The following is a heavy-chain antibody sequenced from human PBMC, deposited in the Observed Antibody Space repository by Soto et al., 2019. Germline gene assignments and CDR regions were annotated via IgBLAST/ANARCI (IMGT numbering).Heavy chain of an antibody. D-gene: IGHD2-8*01. CDR3: MSVMEF. J-gene: IGHJ4*02. CDR2: ISNDGSHA. V-gene: IGHV3-30*04. Sequence: QVQMVESGGGVVQPGRSLRLSCAASGFSFSAFGMQWVRQAPGGGLEAVAFISNDGSHASYADSVRGRFTISRDNSKNSLSLQMNSLTADDKAVYYCMSVMEFWGQGTLVNVSS. CDR1: GFSFSAFG.